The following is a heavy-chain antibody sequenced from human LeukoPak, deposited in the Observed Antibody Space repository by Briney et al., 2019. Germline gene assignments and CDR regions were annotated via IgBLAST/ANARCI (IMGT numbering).Heavy chain of an antibody. D-gene: IGHD3-3*01. V-gene: IGHV3-23*01. CDR3: AKKRTPGGITIFGVVIFYFDY. CDR2: ISGSGGST. J-gene: IGHJ4*02. CDR1: GGSISSGGYY. Sequence: ETLSLTCTVSGGSISSGGYYWSWVRQAPGKGLEWVSAISGSGGSTYYADSVKGRFTISRDNSKNTLYLQMNSLRAEDTAVYYCAKKRTPGGITIFGVVIFYFDYWGQGTLVTVSS.